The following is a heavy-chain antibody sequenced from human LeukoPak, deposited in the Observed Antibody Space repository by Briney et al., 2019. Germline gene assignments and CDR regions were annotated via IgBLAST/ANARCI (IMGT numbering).Heavy chain of an antibody. CDR1: GGSISSYY. Sequence: SSETLSLTCTVSGGSISSYYWSWIRQPPGKGLEWIGYIYYSGSTNYNPSLKSRVTISVDTSKNQFSLKLSSVTAADTAVYYCARDRVLRYLDYHDAFDIWGQGTMVTVSS. V-gene: IGHV4-59*12. D-gene: IGHD3-9*01. CDR3: ARDRVLRYLDYHDAFDI. CDR2: IYYSGST. J-gene: IGHJ3*02.